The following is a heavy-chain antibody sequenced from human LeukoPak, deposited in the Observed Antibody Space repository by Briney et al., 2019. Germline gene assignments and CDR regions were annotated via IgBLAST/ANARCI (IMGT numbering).Heavy chain of an antibody. Sequence: GGSLRLSCAASGFTFSSYAMSWVRQAPGKGLEWVSAISGSGGSTYYADSVKGRFTISRDNSKNTLYLQMNSLRAEDTAVYYCAKDLYAYAWFGDLGNFDYWGQGTLVTVSS. D-gene: IGHD3-10*01. CDR3: AKDLYAYAWFGDLGNFDY. CDR1: GFTFSSYA. V-gene: IGHV3-23*01. CDR2: ISGSGGST. J-gene: IGHJ4*02.